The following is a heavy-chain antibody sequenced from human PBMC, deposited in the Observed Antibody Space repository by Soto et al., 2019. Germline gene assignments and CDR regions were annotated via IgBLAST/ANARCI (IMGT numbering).Heavy chain of an antibody. CDR2: ISAYNGNT. V-gene: IGHV1-18*01. D-gene: IGHD3-3*01. Sequence: ASVKVSCKASGYTFTIYGMSWVRPAPGQGLEWMGWISAYNGNTNYAQKLQGRVTMTTDTSTSTAYMELRSLRSDDTAVYYCAREVYDFWSGYYSDYYGMDVWGQGTTVTVSS. J-gene: IGHJ6*02. CDR3: AREVYDFWSGYYSDYYGMDV. CDR1: GYTFTIYG.